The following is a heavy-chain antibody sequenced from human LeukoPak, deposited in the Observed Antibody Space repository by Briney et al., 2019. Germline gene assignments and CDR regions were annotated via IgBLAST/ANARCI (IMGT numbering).Heavy chain of an antibody. Sequence: QTGGSLRLSCAVSGFTFSSYWMSWVRQAPGKGLEWVANIKQDGSEKYYVDTVKGRFTISRDNAKNSLYLQMNSLRAEDTAVYYCARLADYWGQGTLVTVSS. J-gene: IGHJ4*02. CDR3: ARLADY. V-gene: IGHV3-7*03. CDR2: IKQDGSEK. CDR1: GFTFSSYW.